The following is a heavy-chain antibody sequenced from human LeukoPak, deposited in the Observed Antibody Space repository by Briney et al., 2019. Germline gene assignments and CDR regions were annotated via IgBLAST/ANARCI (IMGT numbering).Heavy chain of an antibody. CDR3: ARVYGDYAQTAFDY. D-gene: IGHD4-17*01. Sequence: ASVKVSRQSCSYTFTSYGISWVRQAPGQGLEWMGWISAYNGNTNYARKLQGRATMTTDTSTSTAYMELRSLRSDDTAVYYCARVYGDYAQTAFDYWGQGTLVTVSS. CDR2: ISAYNGNT. CDR1: SYTFTSYG. V-gene: IGHV1-18*01. J-gene: IGHJ4*02.